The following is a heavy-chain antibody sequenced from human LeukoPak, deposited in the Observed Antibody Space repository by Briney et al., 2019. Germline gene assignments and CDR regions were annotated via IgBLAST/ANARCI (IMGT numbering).Heavy chain of an antibody. CDR3: ARDPGRAFDI. V-gene: IGHV4-59*01. Sequence: PSETLSLTYTVSGGSISSYYWSWIRQPPGKGLGWIGYIYYSGSTNYNPSLKSRVTISVDTSKNQFSLKLSSVTAADTAVYYCARDPGRAFDIWGQGTMVTVSS. CDR2: IYYSGST. CDR1: GGSISSYY. J-gene: IGHJ3*02.